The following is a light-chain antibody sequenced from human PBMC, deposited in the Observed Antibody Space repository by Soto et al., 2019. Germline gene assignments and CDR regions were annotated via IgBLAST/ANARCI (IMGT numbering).Light chain of an antibody. V-gene: IGLV2-14*01. CDR2: DVS. CDR3: SSYTSSSTPV. CDR1: SSDVGGYNY. J-gene: IGLJ2*01. Sequence: QSALTQPASVSGSPGQSITISCTGTSSDVGGYNYVSWYQQHPGKAPKLMIYDVSNRPSGVSNRFSGSKSGNTASLTISGLQDEDEADYYCSSYTSSSTPVFGGGTTLTVL.